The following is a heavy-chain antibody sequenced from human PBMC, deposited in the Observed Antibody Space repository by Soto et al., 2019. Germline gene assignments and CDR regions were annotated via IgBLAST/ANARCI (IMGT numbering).Heavy chain of an antibody. CDR2: IVVGSGNT. CDR1: GFTFTSSA. V-gene: IGHV1-58*02. D-gene: IGHD3-9*01. Sequence: SVKVSCKASGFTFTSSAMQWVRQARGQRLEWIGWIVVGSGNTNYAQKFQERVTITRDMSTSTAYMELSSLRSEDTAVYYCAATQRRLRYFDLLDYWGQGTLVTV. J-gene: IGHJ4*02. CDR3: AATQRRLRYFDLLDY.